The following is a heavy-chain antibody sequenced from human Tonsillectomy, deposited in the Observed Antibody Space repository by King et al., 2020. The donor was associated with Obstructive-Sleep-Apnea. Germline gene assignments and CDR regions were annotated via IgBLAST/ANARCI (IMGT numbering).Heavy chain of an antibody. D-gene: IGHD5-12*01. CDR2: IYHSVST. J-gene: IGHJ4*02. CDR3: ARVGGFFDY. V-gene: IGHV4-30-2*01. CDR1: GGSISSGGYS. Sequence: QLQESGSGLVKPSQTLSPTCAVSGGSISSGGYSCSWIRQPPGKCLEGIGYIYHSVSTYYNPSLKSRVTISVDRSKNQFSLKLSSVTAADTAVYYCARVGGFFDYWGQGTLVTVSS.